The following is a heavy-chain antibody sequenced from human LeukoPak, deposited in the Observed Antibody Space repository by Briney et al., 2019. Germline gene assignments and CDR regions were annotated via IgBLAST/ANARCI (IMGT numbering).Heavy chain of an antibody. V-gene: IGHV3-74*01. Sequence: GGSLRLSCAASGFAFSRYWMHWVRQAPDKRLVWVARMDTDGGVTTYADSVKGRFTISRDNAKNMLYLQMNSLRAEDTAVYYCVRAPVGTDGYGGQGILVSVSS. CDR3: VRAPVGTDGY. CDR1: GFAFSRYW. CDR2: MDTDGGVT. J-gene: IGHJ4*02. D-gene: IGHD7-27*01.